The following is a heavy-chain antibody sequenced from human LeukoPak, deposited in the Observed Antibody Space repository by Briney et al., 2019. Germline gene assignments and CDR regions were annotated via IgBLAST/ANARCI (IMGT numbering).Heavy chain of an antibody. Sequence: GGSLRLSRAASGFSLSTFWMHWVRQAPGKGLVWVSRIDYDGSTTTYADSVKGRFTISRDNSKNTPYLQMNNLRAEDTAVYYCAKTRGSGPFDYWGQGTLVTVSS. CDR3: AKTRGSGPFDY. J-gene: IGHJ4*02. D-gene: IGHD3-10*01. CDR2: IDYDGSTT. V-gene: IGHV3-74*01. CDR1: GFSLSTFW.